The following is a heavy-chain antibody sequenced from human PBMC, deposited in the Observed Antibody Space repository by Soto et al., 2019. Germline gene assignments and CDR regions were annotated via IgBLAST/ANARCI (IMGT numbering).Heavy chain of an antibody. D-gene: IGHD1-26*01. Sequence: SQTLSLTCAISGDSVSSNSAGWSWVRQSPSRGLEWLGRTYYRSKWYYEYAVSVRGRITINPDTSKNQYSLQLNSVTPEDTAVYFCARGEQYSGRIFDYWGQGTLVTVSS. CDR1: GDSVSSNSAG. J-gene: IGHJ4*01. V-gene: IGHV6-1*01. CDR3: ARGEQYSGRIFDY. CDR2: TYYRSKWYY.